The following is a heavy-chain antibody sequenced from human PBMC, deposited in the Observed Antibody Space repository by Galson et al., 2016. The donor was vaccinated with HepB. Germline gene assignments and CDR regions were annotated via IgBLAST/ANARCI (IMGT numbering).Heavy chain of an antibody. CDR3: ARVGPPVVVVGETHILDAFAI. CDR2: IDKSGHYI. J-gene: IGHJ3*02. V-gene: IGHV3-11*06. D-gene: IGHD2-15*01. Sequence: SLRLSCAASEFTFSDYKMSWIRQAPGKGLEWVSSIDKSGHYINYGDSVKGRFTISRDNAKNSLYLQMNSRRAEDKAVYYCARVGPPVVVVGETHILDAFAIWGQGTMVTISS. CDR1: EFTFSDYK.